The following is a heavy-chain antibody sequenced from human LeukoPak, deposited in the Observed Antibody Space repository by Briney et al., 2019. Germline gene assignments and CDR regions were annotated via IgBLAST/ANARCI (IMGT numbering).Heavy chain of an antibody. Sequence: GGSLRLSCAASGFTFSSYSMNWVRQAPGKGLEWVSSISSSSSYIYYADSVKGRFTISRDNSKNTLYLQMNSLRAEDTAVYYCAKPLYSSSWYPDYWGQGTLVTVSS. CDR3: AKPLYSSSWYPDY. V-gene: IGHV3-21*01. CDR2: ISSSSSYI. D-gene: IGHD6-13*01. CDR1: GFTFSSYS. J-gene: IGHJ4*02.